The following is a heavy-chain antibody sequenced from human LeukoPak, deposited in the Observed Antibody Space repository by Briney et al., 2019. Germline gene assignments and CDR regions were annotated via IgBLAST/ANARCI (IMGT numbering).Heavy chain of an antibody. CDR1: GFTFTNYA. J-gene: IGHJ4*02. Sequence: PGGSLRLSCAASGFTFTNYAMSWVRQAPGKGLEWVSGISGSGGSTYYADSVKGRFTISRDNSKNTLYLQMNSLRAEDTAIYYCAKDLHYCGTSSCHSPKDYWGQGTPVTVSS. CDR3: AKDLHYCGTSSCHSPKDY. V-gene: IGHV3-23*01. CDR2: ISGSGGST. D-gene: IGHD2-2*01.